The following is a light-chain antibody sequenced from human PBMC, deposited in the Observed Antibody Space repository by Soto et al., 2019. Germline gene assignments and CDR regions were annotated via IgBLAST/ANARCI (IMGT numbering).Light chain of an antibody. CDR2: SNS. CDR3: QSFDTSLRGWV. Sequence: QLVLTQPPSVSGAPGQRVTISCTGTRSNTGAGYDVHWYQQHPGTAPKYLIYSNSNRPSGVPDRFSGSKSGTSASLAISGLQAEDEADYFCQSFDTSLRGWVFGGGTKLTVL. J-gene: IGLJ3*02. V-gene: IGLV1-40*01. CDR1: RSNTGAGYD.